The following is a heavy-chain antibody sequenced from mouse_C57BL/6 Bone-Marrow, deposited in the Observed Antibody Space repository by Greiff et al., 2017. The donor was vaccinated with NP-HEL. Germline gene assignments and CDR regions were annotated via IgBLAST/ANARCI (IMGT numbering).Heavy chain of an antibody. CDR1: GFTFSSYA. Sequence: EVKLVESGGGLVKPGGSLKLSCAASGFTFSSYAMSWVRQTPEKRLEWVGNISAGGSYTYYPDNVKGRFTISRDNAKNNLYLQMSHLKSEDTAMYYCARDRSYDGRRAWFAYWGQGTLVTVSA. D-gene: IGHD1-1*01. CDR2: ISAGGSYT. CDR3: ARDRSYDGRRAWFAY. V-gene: IGHV5-4*01. J-gene: IGHJ3*01.